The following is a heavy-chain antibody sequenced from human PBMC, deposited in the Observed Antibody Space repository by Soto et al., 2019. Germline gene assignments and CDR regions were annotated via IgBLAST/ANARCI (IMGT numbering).Heavy chain of an antibody. CDR2: FNPKSSGR. V-gene: IGHV1-2*04. CDR1: GYTFSAYY. J-gene: IGHJ4*02. CDR3: ARARESRGYDYVFYLDN. D-gene: IGHD3-22*01. Sequence: QVQLVQSGPEVKKPGASVKVSCQASGYTFSAYYITWVRQAPGQGLAWMGWFNPKSSGRSSPQKFQEWVTTTRDTSISTDYMERTRLTSDDTAVYFCARARESRGYDYVFYLDNWGQGTLVTVSS.